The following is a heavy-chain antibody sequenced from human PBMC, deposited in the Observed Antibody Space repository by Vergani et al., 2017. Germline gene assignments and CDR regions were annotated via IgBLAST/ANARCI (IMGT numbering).Heavy chain of an antibody. CDR2: IYTSGST. Sequence: QVQLQESGPGLVKPSQTLSLTCTVSGGSISSGGYYWSWIRQPAGKGLEWIGRIYTSGSTNYNPSLKSRVTMSVDTSKNQFSLKLSSVTAADTAVYYCARDFWSGYYLGAFDIWGQGTMVTVSS. CDR1: GGSISSGGYY. V-gene: IGHV4-61*02. J-gene: IGHJ3*02. D-gene: IGHD3-3*01. CDR3: ARDFWSGYYLGAFDI.